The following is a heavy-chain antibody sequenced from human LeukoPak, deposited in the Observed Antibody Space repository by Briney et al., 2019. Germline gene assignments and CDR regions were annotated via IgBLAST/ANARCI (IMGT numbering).Heavy chain of an antibody. V-gene: IGHV1-69*04. CDR1: GGTFSSYA. CDR2: IIPILGIA. CDR3: ASDYNWNYVLGY. D-gene: IGHD1-7*01. Sequence: GASVTVSCKATGGTFSSYAISWVRQAPGQGLEWMGRIIPILGIANYAQKFQGRVTITADKSTSTAYMELSSLRSDDTAVYYCASDYNWNYVLGYWGQGTLVTVSS. J-gene: IGHJ4*02.